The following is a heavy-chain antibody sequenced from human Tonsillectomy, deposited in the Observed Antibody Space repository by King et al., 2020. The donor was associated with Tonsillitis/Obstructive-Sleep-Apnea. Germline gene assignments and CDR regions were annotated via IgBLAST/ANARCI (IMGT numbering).Heavy chain of an antibody. CDR3: ARGRVVPTALDY. J-gene: IGHJ4*02. D-gene: IGHD2-2*01. Sequence: VQLVESGGGLVKPGGSLRLSCAASGFTFDDYSMNWVRQAPGKGLEWVSSISTRSTYIYYADSMKGRFTISRDNAKNSLYLQMNSLRAEDTAVYYCARGRVVPTALDYGGQGALVTVSS. V-gene: IGHV3-21*01. CDR2: ISTRSTYI. CDR1: GFTFDDYS.